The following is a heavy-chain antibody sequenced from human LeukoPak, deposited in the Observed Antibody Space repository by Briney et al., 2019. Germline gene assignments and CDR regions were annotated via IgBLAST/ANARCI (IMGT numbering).Heavy chain of an antibody. J-gene: IGHJ3*02. CDR2: IRYDASNK. D-gene: IGHD3-22*01. V-gene: IGHV3-30*02. Sequence: GGSLRLSCAASGFTFSSYGMHWVRQAPGKGLEWVAFIRYDASNKYYADSVKGRFTISRDNSNNTLYLQMNSLRAEDTAVYYCARGDPSSHYYDSSGYFHDAFDIWGQGTMVTVSS. CDR3: ARGDPSSHYYDSSGYFHDAFDI. CDR1: GFTFSSYG.